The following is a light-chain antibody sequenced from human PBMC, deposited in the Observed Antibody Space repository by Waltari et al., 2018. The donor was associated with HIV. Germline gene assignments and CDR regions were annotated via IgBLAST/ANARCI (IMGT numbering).Light chain of an antibody. CDR3: CSYTSRSTLV. V-gene: IGLV2-14*01. CDR1: SSDVGGYNY. J-gene: IGLJ2*01. CDR2: EVS. Sequence: QSALTQPASVSGSPGQPITIPCTGTSSDVGGYNYFPWYQQHPGKAPKLMIYEVSKRPSRIAIRFAGSKSGNTASRTISGLKAEDEADYYCCSYTSRSTLVFGGGTKLTVL.